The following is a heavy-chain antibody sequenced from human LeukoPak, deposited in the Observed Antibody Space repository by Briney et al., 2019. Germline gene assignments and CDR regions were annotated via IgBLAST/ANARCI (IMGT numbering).Heavy chain of an antibody. CDR3: ARGQTDLLRNYFDS. CDR2: IYTAGNT. J-gene: IGHJ4*02. V-gene: IGHV3-66*01. Sequence: GGSLRLSCAASGFIVSHKYMAWVRQAPGRGLEWLSIIYTAGNTVSAESVKGRFIISRDDSGNTVHLQMNSLRDDDTAVYYCARGQTDLLRNYFDSWGPGTLVAVSS. CDR1: GFIVSHKY.